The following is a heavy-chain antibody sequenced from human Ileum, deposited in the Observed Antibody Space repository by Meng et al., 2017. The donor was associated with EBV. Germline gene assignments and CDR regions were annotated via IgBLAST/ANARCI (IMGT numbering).Heavy chain of an antibody. CDR1: NGAVSSYGYY. J-gene: IGHJ4*02. D-gene: IGHD2-21*02. CDR2: MSYTGST. CDR3: ARERGGGDRGIQ. Sequence: QVQLRESAPGLVKPSWLRPLPCSVSNGAVSSYGYYWTWMWQPPGKGLEWIGYMSYTGSTNYKSTLKSRVTISVDKSKNQFSLKLSSVTAADTAVYYCARERGGGDRGIQWGQGTLVTVSS. V-gene: IGHV4-61*08.